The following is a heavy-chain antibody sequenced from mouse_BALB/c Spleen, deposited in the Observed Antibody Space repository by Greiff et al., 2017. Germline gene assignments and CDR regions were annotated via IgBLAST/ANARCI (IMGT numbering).Heavy chain of an antibody. J-gene: IGHJ4*01. CDR2: IWAGGST. CDR1: GFSLTSYG. Sequence: QVQLKESGPGLVAPSQSLSITCTVSGFSLTSYGVHWVRQPPGKGLEWLGVIWAGGSTNYNSALMSRLSISKDNSKSQVFLKMNSLQTDDTAMYYCARGGGYYVYYAMDYWGQGTSVTVSS. V-gene: IGHV2-9*02. CDR3: ARGGGYYVYYAMDY. D-gene: IGHD2-3*01.